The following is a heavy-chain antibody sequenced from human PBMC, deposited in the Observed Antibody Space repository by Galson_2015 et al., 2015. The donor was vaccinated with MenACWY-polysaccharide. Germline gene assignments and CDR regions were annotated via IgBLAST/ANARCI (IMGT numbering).Heavy chain of an antibody. D-gene: IGHD2-15*01. CDR1: GFTFSSFV. J-gene: IGHJ4*02. V-gene: IGHV3-23*05. CDR2: ITSTAGST. CDR3: AKCPSDTSGCYGAESDY. Sequence: SLRLSCAASGFTFSSFVMSWVRQAPGKGLEWVSAITSTAGSTYYVDSVKGRFTVSRDNSKNTLYLEMNTLRVEDTAVYYCAKCPSDTSGCYGAESDYWGRSTLVAVSS.